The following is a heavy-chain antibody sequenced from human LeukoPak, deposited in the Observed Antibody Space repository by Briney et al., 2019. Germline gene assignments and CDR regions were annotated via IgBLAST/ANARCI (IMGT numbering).Heavy chain of an antibody. V-gene: IGHV3-72*01. CDR2: IRRGSNSYTT. Sequence: PGGSLRLSCAASGFTFSDYILDWVRQAPGKGLEWFGRIRRGSNSYTTEYAASVKARFIISRDDSQNSLFLHMYSLKTEDTAVYYCTRDGGDSINTAFDIWGRGTMVTVSS. CDR3: TRDGGDSINTAFDI. J-gene: IGHJ3*02. CDR1: GFTFSDYI. D-gene: IGHD3-16*01.